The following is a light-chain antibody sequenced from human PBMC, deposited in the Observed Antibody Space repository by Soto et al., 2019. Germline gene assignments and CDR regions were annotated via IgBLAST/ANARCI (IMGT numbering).Light chain of an antibody. Sequence: PESLAVSACERTTIHCKTSQSILFNSNKKDYLAWYQKKPGQPPKLLIYWASIRESGVHDRLSGSGSGTDFTLTISIQPDEDVAHCYRQQSYRRNTFGHGTRL. CDR3: QQSYRRNT. J-gene: IGKJ5*01. V-gene: IGKV4-1*01. CDR2: WAS. CDR1: QSILFNSNKKDY.